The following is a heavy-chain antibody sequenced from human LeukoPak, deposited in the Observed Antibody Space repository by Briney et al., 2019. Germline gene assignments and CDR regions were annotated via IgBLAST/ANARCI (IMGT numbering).Heavy chain of an antibody. Sequence: ASVTVSCKASGGTFSSYAISWVRQAPGQGLEWMGGIIPIFGTANYAQKFQGRVTITTDESTSTAYMELSSLRSEDTAVYYCAREVPCFGGDCSTRGAFDIWGQGTMVTVSS. V-gene: IGHV1-69*05. J-gene: IGHJ3*02. CDR1: GGTFSSYA. CDR2: IIPIFGTA. CDR3: AREVPCFGGDCSTRGAFDI. D-gene: IGHD2-21*01.